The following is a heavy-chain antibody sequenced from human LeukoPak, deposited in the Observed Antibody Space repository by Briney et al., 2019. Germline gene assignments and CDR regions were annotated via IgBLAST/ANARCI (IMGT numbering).Heavy chain of an antibody. CDR2: IKQDGSEK. V-gene: IGHV3-7*01. CDR1: GFTFSSYW. J-gene: IGHJ4*02. D-gene: IGHD6-13*01. CDR3: ARTGYSSSWYFRAGGALGY. Sequence: GGSLRLSCAASGFTFSSYWMSWVRQAPGKGLEWVANIKQDGSEKYYVDSVKGRFTISRDNAKNSLYLQMNSLRAEDTAVYYCARTGYSSSWYFRAGGALGYWGQGTLVTVSS.